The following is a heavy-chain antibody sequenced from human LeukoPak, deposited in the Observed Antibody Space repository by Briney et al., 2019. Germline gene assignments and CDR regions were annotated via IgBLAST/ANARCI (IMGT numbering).Heavy chain of an antibody. Sequence: GGSLRLSCAASGFTFSSYWMSWVRQAPGKGLEWVSIISNGADRTYYADSVKGRFTISRDNSKNTVYLQMNSLRAEDTAVYYCAKDRGFTGYEGSNYFDYWGQGTLVTVSS. D-gene: IGHD5-12*01. CDR3: AKDRGFTGYEGSNYFDY. CDR1: GFTFSSYW. CDR2: ISNGADRT. V-gene: IGHV3-23*01. J-gene: IGHJ4*02.